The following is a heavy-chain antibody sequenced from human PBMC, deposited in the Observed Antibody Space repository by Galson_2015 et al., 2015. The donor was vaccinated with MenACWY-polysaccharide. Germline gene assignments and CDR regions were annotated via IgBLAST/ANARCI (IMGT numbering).Heavy chain of an antibody. J-gene: IGHJ4*02. D-gene: IGHD3-3*01. CDR1: GYTFASYG. Sequence: QSGAEVKKPGASVKVSCKASGYTFASYGISWVRQAPGQGLEWMGWISAYNGNTNYAQKLQGRVTMTTDTSTSTAYMELSRLRSDDTDVYSFARFTVGFWIRYLNYYSCQGTLVTVSS. CDR3: ARFTVGFWIRYLNYY. V-gene: IGHV1-18*01. CDR2: ISAYNGNT.